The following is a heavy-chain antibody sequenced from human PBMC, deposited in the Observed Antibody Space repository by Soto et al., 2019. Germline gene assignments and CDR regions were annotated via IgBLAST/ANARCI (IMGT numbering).Heavy chain of an antibody. D-gene: IGHD2-21*01. CDR3: EVRGPIYAGYFDY. CDR2: INHSGST. J-gene: IGHJ4*02. V-gene: IGHV4-34*01. Sequence: PSETLSLTCAVYGGSFSGYYWSWIRQPPGKGLEWIGEINHSGSTNYNPSLKSRVTISVDTSKNQFSLKLSSVTAADTAVYYCEVRGPIYAGYFDYWGQGTLVTVSS. CDR1: GGSFSGYY.